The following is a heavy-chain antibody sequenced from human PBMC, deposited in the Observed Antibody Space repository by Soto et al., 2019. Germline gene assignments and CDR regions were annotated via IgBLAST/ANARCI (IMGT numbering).Heavy chain of an antibody. Sequence: GGSLRLSCAASGFTFSLYNMNWVRQAPGKGLEWVSFISTSSTYIYYADSVKGRFTISRDNAKNSLSLQMNSLRAEDTAVYYCATFGPIGGGAYYFDYWGQGMLVTVSS. CDR2: ISTSSTYI. D-gene: IGHD3-3*01. V-gene: IGHV3-21*01. CDR1: GFTFSLYN. CDR3: ATFGPIGGGAYYFDY. J-gene: IGHJ4*02.